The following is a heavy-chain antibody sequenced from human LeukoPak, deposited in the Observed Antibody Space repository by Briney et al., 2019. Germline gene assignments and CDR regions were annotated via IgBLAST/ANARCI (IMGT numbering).Heavy chain of an antibody. CDR2: IYYSGST. D-gene: IGHD3-10*01. V-gene: IGHV4-59*08. CDR3: ARHTPYGSGSYYRFPLDY. J-gene: IGHJ4*02. CDR1: GGSISSYY. Sequence: SETPSLTCTVSGGSISSYYWSWIRQPPGKGLEWIGYIYYSGSTNYNPSLKSRVTISVDTSKNQFSLKLSSVTAADTAVYYCARHTPYGSGSYYRFPLDYWGQGTLVTVSS.